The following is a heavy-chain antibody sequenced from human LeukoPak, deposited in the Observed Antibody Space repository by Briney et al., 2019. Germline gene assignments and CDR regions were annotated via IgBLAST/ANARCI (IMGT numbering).Heavy chain of an antibody. CDR1: GFTFSSYW. V-gene: IGHV3-7*01. Sequence: PGGSLRLSCAASGFTFSSYWMSWVRQAPGKGLEWVANIKQDGSEKYYVDSVKGRFTISRDNAKNSLYLQMNSLRAEDTAVYYCTRHNEKLWFGERPFDYWGQGTLVTVSS. J-gene: IGHJ4*02. CDR3: TRHNEKLWFGERPFDY. CDR2: IKQDGSEK. D-gene: IGHD3-10*01.